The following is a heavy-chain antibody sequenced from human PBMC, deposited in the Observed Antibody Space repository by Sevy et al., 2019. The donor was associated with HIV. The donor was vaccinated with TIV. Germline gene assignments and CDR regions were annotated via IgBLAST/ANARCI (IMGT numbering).Heavy chain of an antibody. V-gene: IGHV1-2*02. Sequence: ASVKVSCKASGYTFTGYYMHWVRQAPGQGLEWMGWINPNSGGTNYAQKFQGRDTMTRDTSISTAYMELSRLRSDDTDMYYCAARYYYDSSGYYSAEYFQHWGQGTLVAVSS. CDR3: AARYYYDSSGYYSAEYFQH. CDR1: GYTFTGYY. J-gene: IGHJ1*01. CDR2: INPNSGGT. D-gene: IGHD3-22*01.